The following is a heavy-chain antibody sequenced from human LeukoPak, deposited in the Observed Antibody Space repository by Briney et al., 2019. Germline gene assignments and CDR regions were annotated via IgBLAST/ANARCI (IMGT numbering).Heavy chain of an antibody. Sequence: PSETLSLTCTVSGYSISSGYYWGWIRQPPGKGLEWIGSIYHSGSTYYNPSLKSRVTISVDTSKNQFSLNLSSVTAADTAVYYCARARGYSYGYPDYWGQGTLVTVSS. D-gene: IGHD5-18*01. CDR3: ARARGYSYGYPDY. V-gene: IGHV4-38-2*02. J-gene: IGHJ4*02. CDR1: GYSISSGYY. CDR2: IYHSGST.